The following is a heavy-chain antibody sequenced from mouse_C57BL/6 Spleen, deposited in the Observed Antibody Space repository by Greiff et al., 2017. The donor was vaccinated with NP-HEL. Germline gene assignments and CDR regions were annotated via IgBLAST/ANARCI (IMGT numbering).Heavy chain of an antibody. CDR2: IHPNSGST. Sequence: QVQLQQPGAELVKPGASVKFSCKASGYTFTSYWMHWVKQRPGQGLEWIGMIHPNSGSTNYNEKFKSKATLTVDKSSSTAYMQLSSLTSEDSAVYFCARCGTYDLDYWGQGTSVTVSS. V-gene: IGHV1-64*01. D-gene: IGHD1-1*02. CDR3: ARCGTYDLDY. J-gene: IGHJ4*01. CDR1: GYTFTSYW.